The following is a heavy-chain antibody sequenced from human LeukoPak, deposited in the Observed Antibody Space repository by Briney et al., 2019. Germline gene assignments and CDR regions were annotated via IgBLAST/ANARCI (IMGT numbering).Heavy chain of an antibody. V-gene: IGHV3-30*02. CDR2: IRYDGSNK. CDR1: GFTFSSYG. Sequence: GESLRLSCAASGFTFSSYGMHWVRQAPGKGLEWVAFIRYDGSNKYYADSVKGRFTISRDNSKNTLYLQMNSLRAEDTAVYYCAKGAIMVRGVIITDEFDYWGQGTLVTVSS. CDR3: AKGAIMVRGVIITDEFDY. J-gene: IGHJ4*02. D-gene: IGHD3-10*01.